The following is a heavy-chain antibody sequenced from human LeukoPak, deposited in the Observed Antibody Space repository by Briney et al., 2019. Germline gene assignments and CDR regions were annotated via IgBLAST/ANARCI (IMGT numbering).Heavy chain of an antibody. D-gene: IGHD3-3*01. Sequence: VSVKVSCKASGYTFTGYYMHWVRQAPGQGLEWMGWINPNSDGTNYAQKFQGRVTMTRDTSISTAYMELSRLRSDDTAVYYCARKGDFWSGYFDWGQGTLVTVSS. V-gene: IGHV1-2*02. CDR2: INPNSDGT. CDR3: ARKGDFWSGYFD. J-gene: IGHJ4*02. CDR1: GYTFTGYY.